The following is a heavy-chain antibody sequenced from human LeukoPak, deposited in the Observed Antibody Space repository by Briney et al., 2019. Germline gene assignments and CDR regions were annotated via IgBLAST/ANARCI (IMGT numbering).Heavy chain of an antibody. D-gene: IGHD3-22*01. Sequence: PGRSLRLSCAASGFTFDDYAMHWVRQAPGKGLEWVSGISWNSGSIGYADSVKGRFTISRDNAKNSLYLQMNSLRAEDTAVYYCAKDRWLLRPGDAFGVWGQGTMVTVSS. CDR2: ISWNSGSI. V-gene: IGHV3-9*01. CDR1: GFTFDDYA. J-gene: IGHJ3*01. CDR3: AKDRWLLRPGDAFGV.